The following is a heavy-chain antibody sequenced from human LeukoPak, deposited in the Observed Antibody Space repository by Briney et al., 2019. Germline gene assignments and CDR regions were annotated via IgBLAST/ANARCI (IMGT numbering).Heavy chain of an antibody. CDR1: GGSISSYF. D-gene: IGHD6-13*01. V-gene: IGHV4-59*01. CDR2: VYYRGST. CDR3: ARDMTRAVPIPGTYYYAYAMDV. Sequence: NTSETLSLTCTVSGGSISSYFWNWIRQSPGKGLEWVGYVYYRGSTNYNPSLKSRVTISVDTSKNQFSLELSSVTAADTAVYYCARDMTRAVPIPGTYYYAYAMDVWGQGTTVTVSS. J-gene: IGHJ6*02.